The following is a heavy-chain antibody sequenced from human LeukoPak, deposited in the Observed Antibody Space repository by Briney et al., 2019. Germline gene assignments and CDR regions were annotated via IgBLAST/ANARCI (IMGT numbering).Heavy chain of an antibody. D-gene: IGHD5-18*01. CDR3: ARDRPRGYSYGNYYFDY. CDR2: IYTSGST. CDR1: GGSISSYY. J-gene: IGHJ4*02. Sequence: PSETLSLTCTVSGGSISSYYWSWTRQPAGKGLEWIGRIYTSGSTNYNPSLKSRVTMSVDTSKNQFSLKLSSVTAADTAVYYCARDRPRGYSYGNYYFDYWGQGTLVTVSS. V-gene: IGHV4-4*07.